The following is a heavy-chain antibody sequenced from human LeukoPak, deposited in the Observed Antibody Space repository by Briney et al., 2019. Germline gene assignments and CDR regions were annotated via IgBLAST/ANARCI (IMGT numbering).Heavy chain of an antibody. J-gene: IGHJ6*03. D-gene: IGHD3-3*01. Sequence: ASVKVSCKASGYTFTSYGISWVRQAPGQGLEWMGWISAYNGNTNYAQKLQGRVTMTTDTSTSTAYMELRSLRSDDTAVYYCARDRYYDFWSGYLAHYYYMDVWGKGTTVTVSS. CDR2: ISAYNGNT. V-gene: IGHV1-18*01. CDR1: GYTFTSYG. CDR3: ARDRYYDFWSGYLAHYYYMDV.